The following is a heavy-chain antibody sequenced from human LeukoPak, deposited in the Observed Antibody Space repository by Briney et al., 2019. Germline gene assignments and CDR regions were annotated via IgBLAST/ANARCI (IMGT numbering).Heavy chain of an antibody. Sequence: GGSLRLSWAASGFTFSSYAMSWVRQAPGKGLEGGPAIRGSGGSTYYADSVKGRFTISRDNSKNTLYLQMNSLRAEDTAVYYCARSPEPFDYGPYNWFDPWGQGTRVTVSS. CDR3: ARSPEPFDYGPYNWFDP. J-gene: IGHJ5*02. D-gene: IGHD4-17*01. CDR1: GFTFSSYA. V-gene: IGHV3-23*01. CDR2: IRGSGGST.